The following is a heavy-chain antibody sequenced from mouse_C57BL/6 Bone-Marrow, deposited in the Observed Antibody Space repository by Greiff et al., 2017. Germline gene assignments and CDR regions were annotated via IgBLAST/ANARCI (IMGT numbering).Heavy chain of an antibody. V-gene: IGHV5-4*03. CDR2: ISDGGSYT. CDR1: GFTFSSYA. CDR3: ARLRRPMSYIDY. D-gene: IGHD2-12*01. J-gene: IGHJ2*01. Sequence: EVKLMESGGGLVKPGGSLKLSCAASGFTFSSYAMSWVRQTPEKRLEWVATISDGGSYTYYPDNVKGRFTISRDNAKNNLYLQMSHLKSEDTAMYYCARLRRPMSYIDYWGQGTTLTVSS.